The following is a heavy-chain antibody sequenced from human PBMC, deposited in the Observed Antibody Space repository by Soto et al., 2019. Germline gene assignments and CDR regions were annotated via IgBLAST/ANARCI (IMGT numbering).Heavy chain of an antibody. CDR2: IYYSGST. CDR3: ARHDLRKGAAAGKDSNWFDP. J-gene: IGHJ5*02. Sequence: SETLSLTCTVSGGSIISSSYYWGWIRQPPGKGLEWIGSIYYSGSTYYNPSLKSRVTISVDTSKNQFSLKLSSVTAADTAVYYCARHDLRKGAAAGKDSNWFDPWGQGTLVTVSS. D-gene: IGHD6-13*01. CDR1: GGSIISSSYY. V-gene: IGHV4-39*01.